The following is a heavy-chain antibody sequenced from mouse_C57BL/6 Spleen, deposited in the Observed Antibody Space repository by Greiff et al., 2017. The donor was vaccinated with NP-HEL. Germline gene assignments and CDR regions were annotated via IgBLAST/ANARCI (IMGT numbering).Heavy chain of an antibody. CDR2: IYPRSGNT. J-gene: IGHJ1*03. Sequence: VQLQQSGAELARPGASVKLSCKASGYTFTSYGISWVKQRTGQGLEWIGEIYPRSGNTYYNEKFKGKATLTADKSSSTAYMELRSLTSEDSAVYFCARGVYYGSSYLYFDVWGTGTTVTVSS. V-gene: IGHV1-81*01. D-gene: IGHD1-1*01. CDR1: GYTFTSYG. CDR3: ARGVYYGSSYLYFDV.